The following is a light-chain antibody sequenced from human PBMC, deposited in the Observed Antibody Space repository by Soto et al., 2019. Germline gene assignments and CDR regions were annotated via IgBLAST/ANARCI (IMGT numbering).Light chain of an antibody. CDR2: KAS. V-gene: IGKV1-5*03. CDR1: QSISSW. J-gene: IGKJ1*01. CDR3: QQFNSFPWT. Sequence: DIQMTQSPSTLSASVGDTVTITCRASQSISSWLAWYQQKPGTAPKLLIYKASILESGVSLRFSGSGSGTEFTLTISSLQPDDFATYFCQQFNSFPWTFGQGTKVEIK.